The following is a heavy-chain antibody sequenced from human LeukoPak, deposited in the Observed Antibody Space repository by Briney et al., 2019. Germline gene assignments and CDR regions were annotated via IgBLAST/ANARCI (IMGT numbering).Heavy chain of an antibody. CDR3: AQAGKDEGPQLDY. D-gene: IGHD2-15*01. CDR2: IIPILGIA. Sequence: SVKVSCKASGSTFSSYAISWVRQAPGQGLEWVGRIIPILGIANYAQKFQGRVTITADKSTSTAYMELSSLRSEDTAVYYCAQAGKDEGPQLDYWGQGTLVTVSS. J-gene: IGHJ4*02. V-gene: IGHV1-69*04. CDR1: GSTFSSYA.